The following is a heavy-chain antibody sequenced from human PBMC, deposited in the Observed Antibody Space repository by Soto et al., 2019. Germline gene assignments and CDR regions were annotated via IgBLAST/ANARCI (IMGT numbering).Heavy chain of an antibody. Sequence: AESLTISCKVSGYSFAGYWISWVLQKPGKGLEWMGRIDPSDSQTYYSPSFRGHVTISVTKSITTVFLQWSSLRASDTAMYYCARQIYDSDTGPNFKYYFDSWGQGTTVTVSS. J-gene: IGHJ4*02. V-gene: IGHV5-10-1*01. D-gene: IGHD3-22*01. CDR2: IDPSDSQT. CDR1: GYSFAGYW. CDR3: ARQIYDSDTGPNFKYYFDS.